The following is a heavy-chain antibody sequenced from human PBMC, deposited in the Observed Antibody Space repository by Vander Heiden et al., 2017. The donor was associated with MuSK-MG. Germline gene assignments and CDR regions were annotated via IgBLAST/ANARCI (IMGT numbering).Heavy chain of an antibody. Sequence: QVQLQESPPVLLKPAQTLSLTCTVSGGSISSADYYWNWIRQPPGKGLEWIGYIYYSGTTYYNPSRERRVSTSIGTSKSQFARKLTSVTADETAMYYCARVVKWKDEWEPLPYLDSWGRGTMVTVSS. D-gene: IGHD1-26*01. CDR2: IYYSGTT. V-gene: IGHV4-30-4*01. J-gene: IGHJ4*02. CDR3: ARVVKWKDEWEPLPYLDS. CDR1: GGSISSADYY.